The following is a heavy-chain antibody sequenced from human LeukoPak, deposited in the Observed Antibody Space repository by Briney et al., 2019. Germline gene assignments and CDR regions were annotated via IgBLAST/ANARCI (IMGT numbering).Heavy chain of an antibody. J-gene: IGHJ4*02. V-gene: IGHV4-34*01. CDR1: GGSFSGYY. Sequence: SETLSLTCAVYGGSFSGYYWSWIRQPPGKGLEWIGEINHSGSTNYNPSLKSRVTISVDTSKNQFSLKLSSVTAVDTAVYYCARVVGYGYFDYWGQGTLVTVSS. D-gene: IGHD5-18*01. CDR3: ARVVGYGYFDY. CDR2: INHSGST.